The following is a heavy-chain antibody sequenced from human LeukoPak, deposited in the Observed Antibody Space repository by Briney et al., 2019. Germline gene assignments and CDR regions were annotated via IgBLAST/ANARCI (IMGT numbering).Heavy chain of an antibody. V-gene: IGHV4-34*01. D-gene: IGHD5-12*01. CDR3: ARERSAAGYDRTHYFDY. CDR2: INHSGST. Sequence: PSETLSLTCAVYGGSFSGYYWSWIRQPPGKGLEWIGEINHSGSTYYNPSLKSRVTISVDTSKNQFSLKLSSVTAADTAVYYCARERSAAGYDRTHYFDYWGQGTLVTVSS. J-gene: IGHJ4*02. CDR1: GGSFSGYY.